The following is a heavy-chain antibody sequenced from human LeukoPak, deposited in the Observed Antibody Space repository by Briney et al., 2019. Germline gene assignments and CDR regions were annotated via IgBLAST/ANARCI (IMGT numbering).Heavy chain of an antibody. Sequence: GGSLRLSCAASGFTFSSYSMNWVRQAPGKGLEWVSSISSSSSYIYYADSVKGRSTISRDNAKNSLYLQMNSLRAEDTAVYYCARDYDSSGYYRFTLDYWGQGTLVTVSS. CDR2: ISSSSSYI. V-gene: IGHV3-21*01. CDR1: GFTFSSYS. D-gene: IGHD3-22*01. J-gene: IGHJ4*02. CDR3: ARDYDSSGYYRFTLDY.